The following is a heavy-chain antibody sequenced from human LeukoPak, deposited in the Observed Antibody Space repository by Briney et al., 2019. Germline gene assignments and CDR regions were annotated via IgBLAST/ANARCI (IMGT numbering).Heavy chain of an antibody. J-gene: IGHJ4*02. V-gene: IGHV3-23*01. CDR2: ISGSGGST. CDR3: AKQSAGSAAWYSLHYDF. CDR1: GFMSSNFA. Sequence: PGGSLRLSCAASGFMSSNFAMSWARQAPGKGLEWVSAISGSGGSTYYADSVKGRFTISRDNSKNTLYLQMNGLRAEDTAVYFCAKQSAGSAAWYSLHYDFWGQGTLVTVSS. D-gene: IGHD6-13*01.